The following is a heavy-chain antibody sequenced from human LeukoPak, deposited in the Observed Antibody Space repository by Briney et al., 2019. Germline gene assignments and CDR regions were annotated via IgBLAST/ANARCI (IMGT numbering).Heavy chain of an antibody. Sequence: ASETLSLTCTVSGGSISSSSYYWGWIRQPPGKGLEWIGSIYYSGSTYYNPSLKSRVTISVDTSKNQFSLNLDSVTAADTAVYYCVRDRELNYWGQGTLVTVSS. CDR2: IYYSGST. J-gene: IGHJ4*02. V-gene: IGHV4-39*07. D-gene: IGHD3-10*01. CDR3: VRDRELNY. CDR1: GGSISSSSYY.